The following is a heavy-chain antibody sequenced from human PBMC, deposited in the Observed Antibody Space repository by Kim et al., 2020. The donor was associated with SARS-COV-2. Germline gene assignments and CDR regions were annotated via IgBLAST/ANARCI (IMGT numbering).Heavy chain of an antibody. J-gene: IGHJ5*02. D-gene: IGHD6-13*01. Sequence: AQKYQGRVTMTRNTSISTAYMELSSLRSEDTAVYYCARGSSSWYFNWSDPWGQGTLVTVSS. V-gene: IGHV1-8*01. CDR3: ARGSSSWYFNWSDP.